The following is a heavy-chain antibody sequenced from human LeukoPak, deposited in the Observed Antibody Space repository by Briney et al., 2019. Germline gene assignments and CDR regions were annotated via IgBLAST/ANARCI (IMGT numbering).Heavy chain of an antibody. J-gene: IGHJ3*02. Sequence: GGSLRLSCAASGFAFSSYSMNWVRQAPGKGLEWVSSISSSSSYIYYADSVKGRFTISRDNAKNSLYLQMNSLRAEDTAVYYCARPITMIAKIGAFDIWGQGTMVTVSS. CDR3: ARPITMIAKIGAFDI. CDR2: ISSSSSYI. V-gene: IGHV3-21*01. D-gene: IGHD3-22*01. CDR1: GFAFSSYS.